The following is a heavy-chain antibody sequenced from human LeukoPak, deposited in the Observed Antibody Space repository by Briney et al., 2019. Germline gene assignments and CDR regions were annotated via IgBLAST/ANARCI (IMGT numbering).Heavy chain of an antibody. CDR2: INHSGST. J-gene: IGHJ4*02. D-gene: IGHD3-22*01. CDR1: GGSFSGYY. Sequence: SETLSLTCAVYGGSFSGYYWSWIRQPPGKGLEWIGEINHSGSTNYNPSLKSRVTISVDTSKNQFSLKLSSVTAADTAVYYCARGRYYDSSGYYSLNFDYWGQGTLVTVSS. V-gene: IGHV4-34*01. CDR3: ARGRYYDSSGYYSLNFDY.